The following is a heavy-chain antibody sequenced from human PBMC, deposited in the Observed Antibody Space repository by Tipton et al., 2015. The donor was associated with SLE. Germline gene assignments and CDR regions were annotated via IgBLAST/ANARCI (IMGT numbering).Heavy chain of an antibody. J-gene: IGHJ3*01. CDR2: ISYDGSNK. CDR1: GFTFSSYA. Sequence: QLVQSRGGVVQPGRSLRLSCAASGFTFSSYAMYCVRRAPGKGLEWVAVISYDGSNKYYADSVKGRFTISRENSKNTLYLQMNSLRAEDTAVYYCASDTVRGSHVANGGGLENWGQGTTVTVSS. CDR3: ASDTVRGSHVANGGGLEN. D-gene: IGHD3-16*01. V-gene: IGHV3-30-3*01.